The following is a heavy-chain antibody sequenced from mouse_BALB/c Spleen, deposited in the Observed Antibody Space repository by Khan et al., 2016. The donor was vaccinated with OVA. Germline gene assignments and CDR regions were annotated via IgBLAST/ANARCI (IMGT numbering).Heavy chain of an antibody. CDR3: ASHLTGSFAY. CDR1: GFTFSSYS. J-gene: IGHJ3*01. Sequence: EVKLVESGGDLVKPGGSLKLSCAASGFTFSSYSMSWVRQTPDKRLEWVATISSGGDYTYYPDNVKGRFTISRDNAKNTLYLQMSSLKSEDTAMYYCASHLTGSFAYWVQGTLVTVSA. CDR2: ISSGGDYT. V-gene: IGHV5-6*01. D-gene: IGHD4-1*01.